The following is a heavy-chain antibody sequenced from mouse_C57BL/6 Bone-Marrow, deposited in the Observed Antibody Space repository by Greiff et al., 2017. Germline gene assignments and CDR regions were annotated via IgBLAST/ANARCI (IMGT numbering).Heavy chain of an antibody. CDR1: GYSITSDY. J-gene: IGHJ2*01. CDR3: ARFITTVVAGFDY. V-gene: IGHV3-8*01. D-gene: IGHD1-1*01. Sequence: EVQLQQSGPGLAKPSQTLSLTCSVTGYSITSDYWNWIRKFPGNKLEYMGYISYSGSTYYTPSLKSRISITRDTSKNQYYLQLNSVTTEDTATYDCARFITTVVAGFDYWGQGTTLTVSS. CDR2: ISYSGST.